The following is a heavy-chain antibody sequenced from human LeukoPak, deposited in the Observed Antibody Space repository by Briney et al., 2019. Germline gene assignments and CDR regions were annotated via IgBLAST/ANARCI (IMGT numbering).Heavy chain of an antibody. J-gene: IGHJ4*02. CDR2: ISSSSSYI. V-gene: IGHV3-11*06. D-gene: IGHD5-18*01. CDR1: GFTFSDYY. Sequence: GGSLRLSCAASGFTFSDYYMSWIRQAPGKGLEWVSYISSSSSYIKYADSVKGRFTISRDNSKNTLYLQMNSLRAEDTAVYHCAGSGYSYGIDYWGQGTLVTVSS. CDR3: AGSGYSYGIDY.